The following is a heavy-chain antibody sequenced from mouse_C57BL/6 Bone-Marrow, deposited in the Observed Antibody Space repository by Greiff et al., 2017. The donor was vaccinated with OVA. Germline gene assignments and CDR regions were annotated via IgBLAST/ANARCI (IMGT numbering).Heavy chain of an antibody. CDR2: IDPSDSYT. D-gene: IGHD1-1*01. CDR1: GYTFTSYW. Sequence: QVHVKQPGAELVKPGASVKLSCKASGYTFTSYWMQWVKQRPGQGLEWIGEIDPSDSYTNYNQKFKGKATLTVDTSSSTAYMQLSSLTSEDSAVYYCARSGNYGSSYLAWFAYWGQGTLVTVSA. CDR3: ARSGNYGSSYLAWFAY. V-gene: IGHV1-50*01. J-gene: IGHJ3*01.